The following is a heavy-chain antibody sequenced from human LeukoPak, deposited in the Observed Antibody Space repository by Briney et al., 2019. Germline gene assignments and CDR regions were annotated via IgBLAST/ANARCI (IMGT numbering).Heavy chain of an antibody. CDR1: GFTFSSYG. CDR3: ARAGYCSRGTCYSGDY. Sequence: PGGSLRLSCAASGFTFSSYGMHWVRQAPGKGLEWVAFIRYDGSDKYYADSVKGRFTISRDNARNSLYLQMNSLRAEDTAVYYCARAGYCSRGTCYSGDYWGQGTLVTVSS. V-gene: IGHV3-30*02. CDR2: IRYDGSDK. J-gene: IGHJ4*02. D-gene: IGHD2-15*01.